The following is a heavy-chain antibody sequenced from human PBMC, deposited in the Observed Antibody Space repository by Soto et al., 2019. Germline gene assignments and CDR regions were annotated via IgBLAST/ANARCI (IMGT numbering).Heavy chain of an antibody. CDR2: VKSGSYGGTE. J-gene: IGHJ3*02. V-gene: IGHV3-15*07. D-gene: IGHD6-19*01. CDR1: GFTFNNAW. CDR3: TAYTISLQCGFI. Sequence: EVQLVESGGGLVKPGGSLRLSCVASGFTFNNAWMNWVRQAPGKGLEWVGRVKSGSYGGTEDYTANVKGRFIITRDDSINTLYLQMTSRQTEDTAVYYCTAYTISLQCGFIWGQGTMVTVSS.